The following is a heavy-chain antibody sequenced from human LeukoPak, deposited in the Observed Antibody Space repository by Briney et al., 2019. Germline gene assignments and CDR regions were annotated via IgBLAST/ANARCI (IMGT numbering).Heavy chain of an antibody. Sequence: ASVKVSCKVSGYTFTGLSMHWVRQAPGKGLEWVGGFDPEDGETIYAQKFQGRVTMTEDTSTDTAYMELSSLRSEDTAVYYCATLGGSSNDAFDIWGQGTMVTVSS. CDR2: FDPEDGET. J-gene: IGHJ3*02. V-gene: IGHV1-24*01. CDR3: ATLGGSSNDAFDI. D-gene: IGHD1-26*01. CDR1: GYTFTGLS.